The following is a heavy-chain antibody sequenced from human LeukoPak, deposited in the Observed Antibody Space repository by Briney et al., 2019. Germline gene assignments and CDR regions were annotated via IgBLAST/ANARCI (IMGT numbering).Heavy chain of an antibody. J-gene: IGHJ4*02. CDR3: ARDPGYSGYDGFDY. CDR1: GFTFSSYS. CDR2: ISSSSSYI. Sequence: GGSLRLSCAASGFTFSSYSMNWVRQAPGKGLEWVSSISSSSSYIYYADSVKGRFTISRDNAKNSLYLQMNSLRAEDTAVYYCARDPGYSGYDGFDYWGQGTLVTVSS. D-gene: IGHD5-12*01. V-gene: IGHV3-21*01.